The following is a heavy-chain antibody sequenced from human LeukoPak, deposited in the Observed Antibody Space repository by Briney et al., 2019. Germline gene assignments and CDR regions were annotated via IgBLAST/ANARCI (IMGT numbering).Heavy chain of an antibody. CDR3: VRGTISWASSAFDI. Sequence: GGSLRLPCAASGFTLSRYWMHWVRPAPGKGLLWVSRINSGGSSTGYADSVKGRFTISRDNAKNTLFLQMNSLRAEDTAVYYCVRGTISWASSAFDIWGQGTMVTVSS. V-gene: IGHV3-74*01. J-gene: IGHJ3*02. CDR2: INSGGSST. CDR1: GFTLSRYW. D-gene: IGHD2-2*01.